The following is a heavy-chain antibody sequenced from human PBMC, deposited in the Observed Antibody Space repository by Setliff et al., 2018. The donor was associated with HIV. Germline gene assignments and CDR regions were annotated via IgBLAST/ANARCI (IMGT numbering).Heavy chain of an antibody. J-gene: IGHJ6*03. CDR3: ARAGRSGSYNHYYYYYMDV. D-gene: IGHD1-26*01. V-gene: IGHV3-21*04. Sequence: PGESLKISCATSGFSFFNFALNWVRQAPGKGLEWVSSISSSGSYIYYADSVKGRFTISRDDATKSLFLQMDSLRSEDTAVYYCARAGRSGSYNHYYYYYMDVWGKGTTVTVSS. CDR2: ISSSGSYI. CDR1: GFSFFNFA.